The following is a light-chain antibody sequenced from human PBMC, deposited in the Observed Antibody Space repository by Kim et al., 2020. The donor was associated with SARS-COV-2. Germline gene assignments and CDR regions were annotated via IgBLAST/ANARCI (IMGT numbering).Light chain of an antibody. CDR3: HSRDSNDNVV. CDR2: GKN. Sequence: SSELTQDPAVSVALGQTVRITCQGDSLRSYYATWYQQKPGQAPILVIYGKNNRPSGIPDRFSGSSSGNTTSLTITGTQAGDEAEYYCHSRDSNDNVVFGG. CDR1: SLRSYY. V-gene: IGLV3-19*01. J-gene: IGLJ2*01.